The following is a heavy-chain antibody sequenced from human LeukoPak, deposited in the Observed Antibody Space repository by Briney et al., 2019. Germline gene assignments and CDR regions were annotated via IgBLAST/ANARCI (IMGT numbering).Heavy chain of an antibody. V-gene: IGHV3-21*01. J-gene: IGHJ6*02. D-gene: IGHD2-2*01. CDR3: ARDLVVPSANGYNYYGMDV. CDR1: GFTFSSYS. CDR2: ITSSSNM. Sequence: PGGSLRLSCAASGFTFSSYSMNWVRQAPGKGLEWVSSITSSSNMYYGDSVKGRFTISRDNAKNSLYLQMNSLRAEDTAVYYCARDLVVPSANGYNYYGMDVWGQGTTVTVSS.